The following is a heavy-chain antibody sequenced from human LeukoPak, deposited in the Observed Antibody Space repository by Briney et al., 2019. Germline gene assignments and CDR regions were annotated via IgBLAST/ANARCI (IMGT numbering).Heavy chain of an antibody. CDR1: GGSISSYY. Sequence: SETLSLTCTVSGGSISSYYWSWIRQPPGKGVEWIGYIYYSGSTNYNPSLKSRVTISVDTSKNQFSLKLSSVTAADTAVYYCARVGTGGGTYYYYYYMDVWGKGTTVTISS. J-gene: IGHJ6*03. CDR2: IYYSGST. V-gene: IGHV4-59*12. D-gene: IGHD7-27*01. CDR3: ARVGTGGGTYYYYYYMDV.